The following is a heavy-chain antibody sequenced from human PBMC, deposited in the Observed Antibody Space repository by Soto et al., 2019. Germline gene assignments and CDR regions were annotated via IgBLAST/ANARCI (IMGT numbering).Heavy chain of an antibody. Sequence: GGSLRLSCAASGFRFSDHDMTWLRQAPGKGLEWVSKISGDGNTIYYADSVKGRFTVSKDDDKISVYLQMNSVRAEDTAVYYRASGAYYCASGFWGQGTLVTVSS. J-gene: IGHJ4*03. CDR1: GFRFSDHD. V-gene: IGHV3-11*01. D-gene: IGHD3-10*01. CDR3: ASGAYYCASGF. CDR2: ISGDGNTI.